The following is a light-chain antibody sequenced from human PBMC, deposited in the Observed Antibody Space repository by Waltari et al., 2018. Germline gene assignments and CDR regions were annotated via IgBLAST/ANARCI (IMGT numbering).Light chain of an antibody. Sequence: EIVLTQSPGTLSLSPGERATLSCRASQSVSSSYLAWYQQKPGQAPRPLIYGASSRATCIPDRFSGSGSGTDFTLTISRLEPEDFAVYYCQQDGSSPGTFGQGTRLEIK. CDR3: QQDGSSPGT. J-gene: IGKJ5*01. V-gene: IGKV3-20*01. CDR1: QSVSSSY. CDR2: GAS.